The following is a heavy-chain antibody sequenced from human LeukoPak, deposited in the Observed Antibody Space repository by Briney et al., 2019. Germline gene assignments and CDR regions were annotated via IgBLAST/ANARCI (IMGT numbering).Heavy chain of an antibody. V-gene: IGHV4-39*01. CDR2: IYYTGST. J-gene: IGHJ4*02. CDR3: ARHQQQQPFDY. CDR1: GGSISRITYY. D-gene: IGHD6-13*01. Sequence: SETLSLTCTVSGGSISRITYYWGWIRQPPGKGLEWIGSIYYTGSTYYNPSLKSRVTISGDTSKNQFSLKLTSVTAADAAVYYCARHQQQQPFDYWGQGTLVTVSS.